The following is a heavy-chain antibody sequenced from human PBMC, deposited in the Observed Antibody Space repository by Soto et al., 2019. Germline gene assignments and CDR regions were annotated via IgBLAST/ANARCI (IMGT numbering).Heavy chain of an antibody. CDR3: ASKGVCSGGSCYSYYYYYGMDV. CDR2: MNTNSGNT. D-gene: IGHD2-15*01. Sequence: QVQLVQSGAEVKKPGASVKVSCKASGYTFTSFDINWVRQATGQRLEWMGWMNTNSGNTDFAQKFQGRVSMTRDTSISTAYMELSSLRSEDTAVYYCASKGVCSGGSCYSYYYYYGMDVWGQGTTVTVSS. CDR1: GYTFTSFD. J-gene: IGHJ6*02. V-gene: IGHV1-8*01.